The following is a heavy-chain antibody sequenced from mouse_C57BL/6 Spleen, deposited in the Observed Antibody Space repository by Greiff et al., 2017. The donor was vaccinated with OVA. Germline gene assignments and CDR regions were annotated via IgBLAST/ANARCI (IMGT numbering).Heavy chain of an antibody. CDR3: ARANWGEGCAY. V-gene: IGHV1-52*01. CDR2: IDPSDSET. J-gene: IGHJ3*01. Sequence: VQLQQPGAELVSPGSSVKLSCKASGYTFTSYWMHWVKQRPIQGLEWIGNIDPSDSETHYNQKFKDKATLTVDKSSSTAYMQLSSLTSEDSAVYYCARANWGEGCAYWGQGTLVTVSA. CDR1: GYTFTSYW. D-gene: IGHD4-1*01.